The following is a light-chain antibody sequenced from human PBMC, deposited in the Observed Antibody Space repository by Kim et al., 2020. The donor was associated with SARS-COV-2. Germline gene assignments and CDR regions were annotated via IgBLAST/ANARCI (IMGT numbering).Light chain of an antibody. J-gene: IGLJ2*01. Sequence: PGQRVTISCSGSSSNIGSNTVNWYQQLPGTAPKLLIYSNNQRPSGVPDRFSGSKCGTSASLAISGLQSEDEADYYCAAWDDSLNGLFGGGTQLTVL. V-gene: IGLV1-44*01. CDR1: SSNIGSNT. CDR3: AAWDDSLNGL. CDR2: SNN.